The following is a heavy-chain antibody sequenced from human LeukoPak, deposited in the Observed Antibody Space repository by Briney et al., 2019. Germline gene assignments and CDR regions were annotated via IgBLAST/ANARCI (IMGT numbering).Heavy chain of an antibody. CDR2: ISGSGGYT. CDR3: ARWTVAGPRWFDP. D-gene: IGHD6-19*01. CDR1: GFTFSSYA. V-gene: IGHV3-23*01. J-gene: IGHJ5*02. Sequence: TGGSLRLSCAASGFTFSSYAMNWVRQAPGKGLEWVSGISGSGGYTYYADSVKGRFTISRDTSKNTLYLQMNSLRAEDTAVYYCARWTVAGPRWFDPWGQGTLVTVSP.